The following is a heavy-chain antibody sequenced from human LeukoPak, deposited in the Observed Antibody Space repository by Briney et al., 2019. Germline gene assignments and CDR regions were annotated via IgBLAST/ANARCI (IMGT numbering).Heavy chain of an antibody. CDR3: ARVRHSSGWSYFDY. V-gene: IGHV3-15*04. CDR1: GFTFNYAW. J-gene: IGHJ4*02. D-gene: IGHD6-19*01. CDR2: TVSEIDGGTT. Sequence: GGSLRLSCAASGFTFNYAWMSWVRQVPGKGLEWVGQTVSEIDGGTTDYAAPVKGRFTISRDDSKSTLYLQMNSLRAEDTAVYYCARVRHSSGWSYFDYWGQGTLVTVSS.